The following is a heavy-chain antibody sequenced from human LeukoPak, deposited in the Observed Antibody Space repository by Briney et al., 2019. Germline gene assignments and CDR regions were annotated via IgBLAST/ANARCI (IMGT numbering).Heavy chain of an antibody. CDR2: IRYDGSNK. J-gene: IGHJ4*02. CDR1: GFTFSSYG. CDR3: AKDRGAVAGRPGLPFDY. V-gene: IGHV3-30*02. Sequence: PGGSLRLSCAASGFTFSSYGMHWVRQAPGKGLEWVAFIRYDGSNKYYADSVKGRFTISRDNSKNTLYLQMNSLRAEDTAVYYCAKDRGAVAGRPGLPFDYWGQGTLVTVSS. D-gene: IGHD6-19*01.